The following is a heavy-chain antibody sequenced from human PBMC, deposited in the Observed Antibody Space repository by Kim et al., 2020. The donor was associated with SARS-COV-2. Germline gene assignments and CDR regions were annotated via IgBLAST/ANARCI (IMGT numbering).Heavy chain of an antibody. D-gene: IGHD3-22*01. CDR3: AREIVIRDSSGYYDYYGMDV. V-gene: IGHV3-7*03. CDR1: GFTFSSYW. J-gene: IGHJ6*02. CDR2: IKQDGSEK. Sequence: GGSLRLSCAASGFTFSSYWMSWVRQAPGKGLEWVANIKQDGSEKYYVDSVKGRFTISRDNAKNSLYLQMNSLRAEDTAVYYCAREIVIRDSSGYYDYYGMDVWGQGTTVTVSS.